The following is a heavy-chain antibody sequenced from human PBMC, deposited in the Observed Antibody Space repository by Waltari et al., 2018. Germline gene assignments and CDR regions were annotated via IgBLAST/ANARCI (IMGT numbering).Heavy chain of an antibody. CDR3: ARYSSSPYYYGMDV. D-gene: IGHD6-13*01. Sequence: QLQLQESGPGLAKPSETLSLTCAVSGGSISRSNSYRGWIRQPPGKGLEWIGSIYYSGSTYYNPSLKSRVTISVDTSKNQFSLKLSSVTAADTAVYYCARYSSSPYYYGMDVWGQGTTVTVSS. CDR2: IYYSGST. J-gene: IGHJ6*02. CDR1: GGSISRSNSY. V-gene: IGHV4-39*07.